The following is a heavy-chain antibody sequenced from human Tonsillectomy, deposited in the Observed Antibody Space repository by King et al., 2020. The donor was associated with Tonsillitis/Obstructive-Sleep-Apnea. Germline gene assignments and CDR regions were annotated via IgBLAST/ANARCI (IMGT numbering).Heavy chain of an antibody. CDR2: IDPTDSYT. J-gene: IGHJ4*02. V-gene: IGHV5-10-1*03. Sequence: VQLVESGAEVKKPGESLRISCKSSGYSFTSFWITWVRQMPGKGLERMGKIDPTDSYTNYSPSFQGHVTISADKSISTAYLQWSSLKASDSAMYYCARRYYGSGSYWDYWGQGTLVTFSS. CDR1: GYSFTSFW. CDR3: ARRYYGSGSYWDY. D-gene: IGHD3-10*01.